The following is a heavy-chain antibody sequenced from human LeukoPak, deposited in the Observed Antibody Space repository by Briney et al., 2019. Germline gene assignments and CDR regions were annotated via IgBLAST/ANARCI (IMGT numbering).Heavy chain of an antibody. CDR2: IYYSGST. V-gene: IGHV4-59*01. CDR1: GGSISSYY. CDR3: ASSADYYDSSGYHWDAFDI. D-gene: IGHD3-22*01. J-gene: IGHJ3*02. Sequence: SETLSLTCTVSGGSISSYYWSWIRQPPGKGLEWIGYIYYSGSTNYNPSLKSRVTISVDTSKNQFSLKLSSVTAADTAVHYCASSADYYDSSGYHWDAFDIWGQGTMVTVSS.